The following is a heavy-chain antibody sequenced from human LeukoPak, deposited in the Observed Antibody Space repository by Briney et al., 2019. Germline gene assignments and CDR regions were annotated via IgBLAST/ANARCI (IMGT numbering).Heavy chain of an antibody. CDR1: GYSMRSGYY. V-gene: IGHV4-38-2*02. D-gene: IGHD5-18*01. J-gene: IGHJ4*02. CDR3: ARDFLSNRDTAPHF. Sequence: SETLSLTCTVSGYSMRSGYYWGWIRQPPGKWLEWIGSIHHSGNTYCNPSLRSRVTMSVDTPKNQFSLTLSSVTAADTAVYYCARDFLSNRDTAPHFWGQGTLVIVSS. CDR2: IHHSGNT.